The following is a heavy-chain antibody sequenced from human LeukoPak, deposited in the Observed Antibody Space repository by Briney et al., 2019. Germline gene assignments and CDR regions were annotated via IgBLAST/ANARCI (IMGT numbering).Heavy chain of an antibody. CDR1: GFTFSSYA. CDR2: ISDSGGST. D-gene: IGHD2-21*02. Sequence: GGSLRLSCAASGFTFSSYAMSWVRQAPGKGLEWVSAISDSGGSTYYADSVKGRFTISRDNSKNTLYLQMNSLRAEDTAVYYCAKDPYCGGDCYKYYFDYWGQGTLVTVSS. V-gene: IGHV3-23*01. CDR3: AKDPYCGGDCYKYYFDY. J-gene: IGHJ4*02.